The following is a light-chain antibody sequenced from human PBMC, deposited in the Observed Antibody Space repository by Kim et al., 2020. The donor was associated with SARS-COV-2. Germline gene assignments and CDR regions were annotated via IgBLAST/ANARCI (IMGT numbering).Light chain of an antibody. CDR3: QAWDSYIVV. CDR2: QDY. Sequence: VSRGQTASMTCTGDELGNKYVSWYHQKPGQSPVLVIYQDYRRPSGIPERFSGSNSGNTATLTISGAQTMDEADYYCQAWDSYIVVFGGGTKLTVL. CDR1: ELGNKY. J-gene: IGLJ2*01. V-gene: IGLV3-1*01.